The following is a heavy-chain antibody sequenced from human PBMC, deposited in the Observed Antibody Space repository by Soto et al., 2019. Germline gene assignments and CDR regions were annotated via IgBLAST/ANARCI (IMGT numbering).Heavy chain of an antibody. CDR1: GFTFGDYA. D-gene: IGHD2-15*01. V-gene: IGHV3-49*03. CDR2: IRSKAYGGTT. Sequence: GGSLRLSCTASGFTFGDYAMSWFRQAPGKGLEWVGFIRSKAYGGTTEYAASVKGRFTISRDDSKSIAYLQMNSLKTEDTAVYYCTRDYCSGGSCYHHFDYWGQGTLVTVSS. J-gene: IGHJ4*02. CDR3: TRDYCSGGSCYHHFDY.